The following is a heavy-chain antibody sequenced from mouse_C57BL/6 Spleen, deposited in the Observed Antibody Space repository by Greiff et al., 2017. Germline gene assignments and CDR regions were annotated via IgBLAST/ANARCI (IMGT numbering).Heavy chain of an antibody. CDR2: INPNNGGT. Sequence: EVQLQQSGPELVKPGASVKISCKASGYTFTDYYMNWVKQSHGKSLEWIGDINPNNGGTSYNQKFKGKATLTVDKSSSTAYMELRSLTSEDSAVYYCASSKGEGYWGQGTTLTVSS. CDR1: GYTFTDYY. V-gene: IGHV1-26*01. D-gene: IGHD2-5*01. CDR3: ASSKGEGY. J-gene: IGHJ2*01.